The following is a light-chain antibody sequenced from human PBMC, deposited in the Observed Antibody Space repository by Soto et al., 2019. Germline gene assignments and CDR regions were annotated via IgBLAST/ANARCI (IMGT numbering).Light chain of an antibody. V-gene: IGLV2-11*01. CDR3: CSYAGSPRVA. J-gene: IGLJ2*01. CDR1: SSDVDGYNY. Sequence: QSALTQPRSVSGSPGQSVTISCTGTSSDVDGYNYVSWYQQHPGKAPKLMIYDVIKRPSGVPDRFSGSKSGNTASLTISGLQAEDEADYYCCSYAGSPRVAFGGGTKVTAL. CDR2: DVI.